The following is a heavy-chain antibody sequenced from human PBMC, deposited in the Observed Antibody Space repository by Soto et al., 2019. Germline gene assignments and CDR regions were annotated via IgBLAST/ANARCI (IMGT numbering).Heavy chain of an antibody. Sequence: PTLVNPTQTLTLTCTFSGFSLSTSGMCVSWIRQPPGKALEWLARIDWDDDKYYSTSLKTRLTISKDTSKNQVVLTMTNMDPVDTATYYCARIRTAADYYYYYYMDVWGKGTTVTVSS. CDR2: IDWDDDK. D-gene: IGHD6-13*01. J-gene: IGHJ6*03. V-gene: IGHV2-70*11. CDR1: GFSLSTSGMC. CDR3: ARIRTAADYYYYYYMDV.